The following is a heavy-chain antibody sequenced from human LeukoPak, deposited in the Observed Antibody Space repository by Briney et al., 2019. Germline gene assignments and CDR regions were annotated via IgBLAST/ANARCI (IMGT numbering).Heavy chain of an antibody. J-gene: IGHJ4*02. CDR2: ISYDGSNK. V-gene: IGHV3-30*04. D-gene: IGHD3-16*01. Sequence: PGGSLRLSCAASGFTFSNYPMHWVRQAPGKGLEWVAVISYDGSNKYYADSVKGRFTISRDNSKNTLYLQMNSLRAEDTAVYYCAKDGAGGSYFVYWGQGTLVTVSS. CDR1: GFTFSNYP. CDR3: AKDGAGGSYFVY.